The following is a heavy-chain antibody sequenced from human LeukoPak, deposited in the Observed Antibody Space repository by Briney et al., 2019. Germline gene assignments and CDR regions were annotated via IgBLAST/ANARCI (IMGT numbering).Heavy chain of an antibody. V-gene: IGHV1-2*02. CDR1: GYTFTGYY. D-gene: IGHD5-12*01. Sequence: ASVKVSCKASGYTFTGYYMNWVRQAPGQGLEWMGWINPNSGGTNYAQNLQGRVTLTTDTSTSTAYMELRSLRSDDTAVYYCARAPSYGGHVGYYNGMDVWGQGTTVTVSS. CDR2: INPNSGGT. CDR3: ARAPSYGGHVGYYNGMDV. J-gene: IGHJ6*02.